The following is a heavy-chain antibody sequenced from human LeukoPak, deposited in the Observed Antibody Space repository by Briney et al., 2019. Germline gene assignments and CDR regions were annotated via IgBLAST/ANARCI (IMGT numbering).Heavy chain of an antibody. Sequence: PGGSLRLSCTGSGFTFNDYYMSWVRQAPGKGLEWLSFISAGGYPIYYADSVRGRFTISRDTAKNSLYLQMNSLRVEDTAVYYCVMTAGPPTDHWGQGALVTASS. CDR2: ISAGGYPI. V-gene: IGHV3-11*04. CDR1: GFTFNDYY. J-gene: IGHJ4*01. CDR3: VMTAGPPTDH.